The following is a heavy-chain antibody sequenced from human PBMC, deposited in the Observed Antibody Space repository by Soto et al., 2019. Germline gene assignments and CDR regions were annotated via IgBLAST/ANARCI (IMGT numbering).Heavy chain of an antibody. CDR3: ARGMTPPGAPAWYYFDS. J-gene: IGHJ4*02. V-gene: IGHV4-4*07. CDR2: FSLSGTT. Sequence: SETLSLTYTVSGASISGTSYCSWIRQPAGKGLEWIGRFSLSGTTNYNPSLRSRVTMSADVSKNQFSLRLTSVTAADTALYYCARGMTPPGAPAWYYFDSWGQGTLVTVSS. CDR1: GASISGTSY. D-gene: IGHD2-8*02.